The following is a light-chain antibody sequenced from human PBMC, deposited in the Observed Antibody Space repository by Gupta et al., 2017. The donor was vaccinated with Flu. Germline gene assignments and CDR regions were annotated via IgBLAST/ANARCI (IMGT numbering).Light chain of an antibody. CDR2: DAS. J-gene: IGKJ5*01. V-gene: IGKV3-11*01. CDR3: QQRSNWRIT. CDR1: QSISIY. Sequence: EIVLTHLPATLSLTPGERATLSCRASQSISIYLAWYQQKPGQAPRLLMYDASNRATGIPARFSGSGSGTDFTLTISSLEPEDFAVYYCQQRSNWRITFGQGTRLQIK.